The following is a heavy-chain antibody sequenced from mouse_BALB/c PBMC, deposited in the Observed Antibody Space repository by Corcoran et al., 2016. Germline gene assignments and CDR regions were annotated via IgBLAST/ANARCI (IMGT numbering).Heavy chain of an antibody. CDR2: INPNNGGT. D-gene: IGHD1-3*01. Sequence: EVLLQQSGPELVKPGASVKIPCKASGYTFTDYIMDWVKQSHGKSLEWIGDINPNNGGTIYNQKFKGKATLAVDKSSSTAYMELRSLTSEDTAVYYCARAVVITWFACWGEGTLVTVS. V-gene: IGHV1-18*01. CDR3: ARAVVITWFAC. CDR1: GYTFTDYI. J-gene: IGHJ3*01.